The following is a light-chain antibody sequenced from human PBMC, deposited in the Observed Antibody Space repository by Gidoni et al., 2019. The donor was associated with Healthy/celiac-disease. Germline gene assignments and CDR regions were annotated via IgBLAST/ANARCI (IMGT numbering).Light chain of an antibody. CDR3: QPSYSTPLT. CDR1: QSISSY. Sequence: DIQMTQSPSSLSASVGDRVTITCRASQSISSYLNWHQQKPGKDPKLLIYAASSLQSGVPSRFSGSGSGTEFTLTISSLQPEDFATYYCQPSYSTPLTFGGGTKVEIK. V-gene: IGKV1-39*01. CDR2: AAS. J-gene: IGKJ4*01.